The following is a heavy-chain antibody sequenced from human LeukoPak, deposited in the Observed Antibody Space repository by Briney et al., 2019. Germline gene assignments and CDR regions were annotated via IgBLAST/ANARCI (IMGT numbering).Heavy chain of an antibody. Sequence: SVKVSCKASGYTFTGYYMHWVRQAPGQGLEWMGWINPNSGGTNYAQKFQGWVTMTRDTSISTAYMELSRLRSDDTAVYYCARGSPTEGYYYGMDVWGQGTTVTVSS. J-gene: IGHJ6*02. V-gene: IGHV1-2*04. D-gene: IGHD4-17*01. CDR3: ARGSPTEGYYYGMDV. CDR2: INPNSGGT. CDR1: GYTFTGYY.